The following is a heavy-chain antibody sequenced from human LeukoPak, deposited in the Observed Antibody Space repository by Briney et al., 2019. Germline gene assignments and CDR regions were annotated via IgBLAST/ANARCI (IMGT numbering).Heavy chain of an antibody. CDR3: ARGGAARPDF. V-gene: IGHV3-21*01. CDR1: GFTFSSYS. D-gene: IGHD6-6*01. CDR2: ISSSSSYI. Sequence: PGGSLRLSCAASGFTFSSYSMNWVRQAPGKGLEGVSSISSSSSYIYYADSVKGRFTISRDNAKNSLYLQMNSLRVEDTAVYYCARGGAARPDFWGQGTLVTVSS. J-gene: IGHJ4*02.